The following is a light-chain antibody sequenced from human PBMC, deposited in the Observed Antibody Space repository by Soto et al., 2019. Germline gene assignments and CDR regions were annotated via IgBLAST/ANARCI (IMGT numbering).Light chain of an antibody. J-gene: IGKJ5*01. V-gene: IGKV3-20*01. CDR1: QSVSSNY. CDR3: QQYGSAPNA. Sequence: EIVLTQSPGTLSLSPGERANLSCRASQSVSSNYLAWYQQKPGQAPRLLIYGVSSRATGIPDRFSGSGSGTDFTLTISRLEPGDFAMYYCQQYGSAPNAFGQGTRLEI. CDR2: GVS.